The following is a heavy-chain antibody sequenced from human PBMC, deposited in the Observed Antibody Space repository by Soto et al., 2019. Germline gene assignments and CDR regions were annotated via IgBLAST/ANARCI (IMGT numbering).Heavy chain of an antibody. J-gene: IGHJ4*02. CDR2: ISGYNGNT. CDR1: GYTFTSYG. D-gene: IGHD3-22*01. CDR3: ARTTAYETSGYYYHTY. V-gene: IGHV1-18*01. Sequence: GASVKVSCKASGYTFTSYGISWVRQAPGQGLEWMGWISGYNGNTKYAQKLQGRVTVTTDTSTSTAYMELRSRISDDTAVYYCARTTAYETSGYYYHTYWGQGTQVTVSS.